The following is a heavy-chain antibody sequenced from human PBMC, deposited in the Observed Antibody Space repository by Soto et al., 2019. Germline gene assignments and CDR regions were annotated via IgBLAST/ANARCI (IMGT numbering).Heavy chain of an antibody. V-gene: IGHV4-34*01. Sequence: PSETLSLTCAVYGGSFSGYYWSWIRQPPGKGLEWIGEINHSGSTNYNPSLKSRVTISVDTSKNQFSLKLSSVTAADTAVYYCAYSSDYCYGMDVWGQGTTVTVSS. D-gene: IGHD3-22*01. CDR1: GGSFSGYY. CDR3: AYSSDYCYGMDV. J-gene: IGHJ6*02. CDR2: INHSGST.